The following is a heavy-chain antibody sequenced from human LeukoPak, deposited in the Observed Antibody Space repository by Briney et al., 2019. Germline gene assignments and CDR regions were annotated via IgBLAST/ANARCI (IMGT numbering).Heavy chain of an antibody. CDR1: GGSISSYY. V-gene: IGHV4-59*01. CDR2: IYYSGST. CDR3: ARDPRCSGGSCYAADAFDI. J-gene: IGHJ3*02. Sequence: SETLSLTCTVSGGSISSYYWSWIRQPPGKGLEWIGYIYYSGSTNYNPSLKIRVTISVDTSKNQFSLKLSSVTAADTAVYYCARDPRCSGGSCYAADAFDIWGQGTMVTVSS. D-gene: IGHD2-15*01.